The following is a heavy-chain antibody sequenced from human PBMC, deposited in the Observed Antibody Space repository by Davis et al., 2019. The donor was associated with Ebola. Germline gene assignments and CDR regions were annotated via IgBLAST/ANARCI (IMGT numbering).Heavy chain of an antibody. V-gene: IGHV3-7*03. CDR3: ARGHTNFWSGYSKYYFDY. D-gene: IGHD3-3*01. J-gene: IGHJ4*02. CDR1: GFTFSSYW. CDR2: IKQDGSEK. Sequence: PGGSLRLSCAASGFTFSSYWMSWVRQAPGKGLEWVANIKQDGSEKYYVDSVKGRFTISRDNAKNSLYLQMNSLRAKDTAVYYCARGHTNFWSGYSKYYFDYWGQGTLVTVSS.